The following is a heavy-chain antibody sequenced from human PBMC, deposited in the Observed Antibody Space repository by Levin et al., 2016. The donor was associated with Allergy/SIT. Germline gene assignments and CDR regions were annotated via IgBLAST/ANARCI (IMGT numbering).Heavy chain of an antibody. CDR2: IGTAGDT. CDR1: GFTFSSYD. CDR3: ARSGDYVFGMDV. D-gene: IGHD4-17*01. Sequence: GGSLRLSCAASGFTFSSYDMHWVRQATGKGLEWVSAIGTAGDTYYPGSVKGRFTISRENAKNSLYLQMNSLRAGDTAVYYCARSGDYVFGMDVWGQGTTVTVSS. J-gene: IGHJ6*02. V-gene: IGHV3-13*04.